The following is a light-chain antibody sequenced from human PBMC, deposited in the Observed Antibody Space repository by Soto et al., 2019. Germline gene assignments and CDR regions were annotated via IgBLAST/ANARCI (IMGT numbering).Light chain of an antibody. CDR3: QQYNTYSWT. J-gene: IGKJ1*01. Sequence: EIVLTQSPGTLSLSPGEIATLSFSASQSVASRNLAWYQQKSGQAPRLLIYGASSRAIHTPDRFSGSGSGTDFTLTISGLEPEDFATYYCQQYNTYSWTFGPGTKVDIK. CDR2: GAS. CDR1: QSVASRN. V-gene: IGKV3-20*01.